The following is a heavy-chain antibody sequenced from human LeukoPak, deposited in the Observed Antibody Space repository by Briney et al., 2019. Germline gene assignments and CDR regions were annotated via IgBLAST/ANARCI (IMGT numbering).Heavy chain of an antibody. D-gene: IGHD3-10*01. Sequence: SAKVSCKASGGTFSSYAISWVRQAPGQGLEWMGGIIPIFGTANYAQKFQGRVTITADKSTSTAYMELSSLRSEDTAVYYCARASMVRGAEVVFFFDYWGQGTLVTVSS. J-gene: IGHJ4*02. CDR2: IIPIFGTA. CDR3: ARASMVRGAEVVFFFDY. CDR1: GGTFSSYA. V-gene: IGHV1-69*06.